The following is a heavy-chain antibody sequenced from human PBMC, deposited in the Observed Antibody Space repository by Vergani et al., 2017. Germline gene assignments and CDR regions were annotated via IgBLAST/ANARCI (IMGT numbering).Heavy chain of an antibody. J-gene: IGHJ3*02. CDR3: AKDVATTYCGGDCYSGLYAFDI. Sequence: EVQLLESGGGFVQPWGSLRLSCAASGFTLSRYAMRWVRQAPREGLGWVSAISGSGGSTYYADSVKGRFTITRSQSKNTLYLQMNSLRAEVTAVYYCAKDVATTYCGGDCYSGLYAFDIWGEGTMVTVSS. CDR2: ISGSGGST. CDR1: GFTLSRYA. D-gene: IGHD2-21*02. V-gene: IGHV3-23*01.